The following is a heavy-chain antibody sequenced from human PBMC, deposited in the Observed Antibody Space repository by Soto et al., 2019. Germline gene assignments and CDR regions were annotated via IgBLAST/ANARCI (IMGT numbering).Heavy chain of an antibody. J-gene: IGHJ3*01. CDR2: ISGSGGST. CDR1: GFTFSSYA. Sequence: HPGGSLRLSCAASGFTFSSYAMSWVRQAPGKGLEWVSAISGSGGSTYYADSVKGRFTISRDNSKNMLYLQMASLRVEDTAVYYCARGDVGAFDPWGQGTMVTVSS. D-gene: IGHD1-26*01. V-gene: IGHV3-23*01. CDR3: ARGDVGAFDP.